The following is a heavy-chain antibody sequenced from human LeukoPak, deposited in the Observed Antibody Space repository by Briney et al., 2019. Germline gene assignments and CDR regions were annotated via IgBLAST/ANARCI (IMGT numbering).Heavy chain of an antibody. CDR2: IDPSDSYT. Sequence: GESLKISCKGSGYSFTSYWIGWVRQMPGKGLEWMGRIDPSDSYTNYSPSFQGHVTISADKSISTAYLQWSSLKASDTAMYYCARRAYSSSWDGMDVWGQGTTVTVSS. J-gene: IGHJ6*02. V-gene: IGHV5-10-1*01. CDR1: GYSFTSYW. CDR3: ARRAYSSSWDGMDV. D-gene: IGHD6-13*01.